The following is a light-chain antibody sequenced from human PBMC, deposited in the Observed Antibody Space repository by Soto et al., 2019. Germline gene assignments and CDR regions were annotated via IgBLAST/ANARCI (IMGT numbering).Light chain of an antibody. Sequence: EIVMTQSPATLSVSPGERATLSCRASQSVSSNLAWYQQKPGQAPRLLIYGASTKATVIPARFSGSGSGTEFTLTISSLQSEDFAVDYCQQYNNWPLYTFGQGTKLEIK. CDR3: QQYNNWPLYT. CDR2: GAS. V-gene: IGKV3-15*01. J-gene: IGKJ2*01. CDR1: QSVSSN.